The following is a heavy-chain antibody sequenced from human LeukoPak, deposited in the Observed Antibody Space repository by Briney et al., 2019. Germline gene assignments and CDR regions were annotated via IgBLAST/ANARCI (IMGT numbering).Heavy chain of an antibody. CDR2: ISWNSNSI. J-gene: IGHJ4*02. D-gene: IGHD1-1*01. V-gene: IGHV3-9*03. Sequence: PGGSLRLSCAASGFTFDDYAMHWVRQVPGKGLEWVSGISWNSNSIGYADSVKGRFTISRDNAKNSLYLQMISLRAEDMALYYCAKDRSPTRKYYFDYWGQGTLVTVSS. CDR1: GFTFDDYA. CDR3: AKDRSPTRKYYFDY.